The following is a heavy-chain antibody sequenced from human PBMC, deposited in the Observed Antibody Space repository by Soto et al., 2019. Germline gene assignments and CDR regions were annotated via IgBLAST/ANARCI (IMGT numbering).Heavy chain of an antibody. CDR3: ARDRDSGSFLGLFDY. V-gene: IGHV1-18*04. D-gene: IGHD1-26*01. Sequence: QVQLVQSGAEVTKPGASVKVSCKASGYTFTNYGISWVRQAPGQGLEWMGWISGYNGNTNYAQKLQGRVTLTTDTSTNTAYMEGRSLRSDETAVYYCARDRDSGSFLGLFDYWGQGTLVTVSS. CDR1: GYTFTNYG. CDR2: ISGYNGNT. J-gene: IGHJ4*02.